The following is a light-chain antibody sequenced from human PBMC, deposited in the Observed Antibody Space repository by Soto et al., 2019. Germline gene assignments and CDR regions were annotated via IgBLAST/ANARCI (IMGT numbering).Light chain of an antibody. CDR2: GTS. CDR1: QGIRAD. Sequence: AIQMTQSPSSLSASVGDRVTITCRASQGIRADLGWYQQKPGEAPKLLIYGTSTLHTGVPSRFSGSGSGADFTLTISSLQPEDFATYYCLQDYDYPRTFGQVTKVEIK. J-gene: IGKJ1*01. CDR3: LQDYDYPRT. V-gene: IGKV1-6*01.